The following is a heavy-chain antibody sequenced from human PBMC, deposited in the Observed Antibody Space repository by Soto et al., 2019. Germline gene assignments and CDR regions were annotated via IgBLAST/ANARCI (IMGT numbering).Heavy chain of an antibody. V-gene: IGHV3-48*02. D-gene: IGHD3-10*01. CDR1: GFTFSSYS. CDR2: ISSSSSTI. J-gene: IGHJ5*02. Sequence: GALRLSCAASGFTFSSYSMNWVRQAPGKGLEWVSYISSSSSTIYYADSVKGRFTISRDNAKNSLYLQMNSLRDEDTAVYYCARDLAYFNWFDPWGQGTLVTVSS. CDR3: ARDLAYFNWFDP.